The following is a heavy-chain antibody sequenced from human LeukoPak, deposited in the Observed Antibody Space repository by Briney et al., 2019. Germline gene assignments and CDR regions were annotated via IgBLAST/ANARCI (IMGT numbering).Heavy chain of an antibody. J-gene: IGHJ4*02. CDR2: INPNSGDT. CDR3: ATQRGSYLWGTDFDY. CDR1: GYTFTGYY. D-gene: IGHD3-16*01. Sequence: ASVKVSCKASGYTFTGYYMHWVRQAPGQGLEWMGWINPNSGDTKYAQKFQGRVTMTRDTSISTGYMELSRLRSDDTALYYCATQRGSYLWGTDFDYWGQGTLVTVSS. V-gene: IGHV1-2*02.